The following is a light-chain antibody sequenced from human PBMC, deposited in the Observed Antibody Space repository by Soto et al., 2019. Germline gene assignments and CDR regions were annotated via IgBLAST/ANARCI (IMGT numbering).Light chain of an antibody. V-gene: IGKV3-15*01. Sequence: ESLLRRSPGTRPVWAWEGVTLSCGAAQDVTNSVAWYQQKSGQAPRLLIYDASARASGVSARFSGSGSGTDFTLTISGLQAEDFAVYFCQQYIRRPLSFGQGTRLEIK. CDR1: QDVTNS. J-gene: IGKJ5*01. CDR3: QQYIRRPLS. CDR2: DAS.